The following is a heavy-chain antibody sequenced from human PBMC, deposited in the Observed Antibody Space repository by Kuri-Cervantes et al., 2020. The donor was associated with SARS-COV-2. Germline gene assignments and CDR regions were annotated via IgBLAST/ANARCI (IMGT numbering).Heavy chain of an antibody. Sequence: GSLRLSCTVSGGSISSYYWSWIRQPPGKGLEWIGYIYYSGSTNYNPSLKSRVTISVDTSKNQFSLKLSSVTAADTAVYYCAIQVVPGDAFDIWGQGTMVTVSS. V-gene: IGHV4-59*08. CDR1: GGSISSYY. CDR2: IYYSGST. D-gene: IGHD3-22*01. J-gene: IGHJ3*02. CDR3: AIQVVPGDAFDI.